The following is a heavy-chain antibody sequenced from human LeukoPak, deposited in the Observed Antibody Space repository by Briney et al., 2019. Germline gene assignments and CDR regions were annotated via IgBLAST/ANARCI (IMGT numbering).Heavy chain of an antibody. V-gene: IGHV1-2*02. CDR2: INPNSGDT. CDR1: VSTLTLLF. D-gene: IGHD1-26*01. CDR3: ASGRGIGTLG. J-gene: IGHJ4*02. Sequence: ASVKVSCKASVSTLTLLFMNCVPQSPGQGLEWMGWINPNSGDTNYAQRFQGRDTMTLDTSNRAAYMELTSLPPDDTAMYYCASGRGIGTLGGGQGTLVTVSS.